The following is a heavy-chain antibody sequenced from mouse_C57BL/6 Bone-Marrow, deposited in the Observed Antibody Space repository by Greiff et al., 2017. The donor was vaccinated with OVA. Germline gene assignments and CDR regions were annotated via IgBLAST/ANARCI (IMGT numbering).Heavy chain of an antibody. Sequence: QVQLQQPGAELVRPGSSVKLSCKASGYTFTSYWMHWVKQRPIQGLEWIGNIDPSDSETHYNQKFKDKATLTVDKSSSTAYMQLSSLTSEDSAVYYCAREDGYGDWFAYWGQGTLVTVSA. CDR1: GYTFTSYW. V-gene: IGHV1-52*01. CDR2: IDPSDSET. J-gene: IGHJ3*01. CDR3: AREDGYGDWFAY. D-gene: IGHD2-2*01.